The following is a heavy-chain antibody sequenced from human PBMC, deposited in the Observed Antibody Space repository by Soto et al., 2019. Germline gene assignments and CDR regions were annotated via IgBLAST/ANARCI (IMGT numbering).Heavy chain of an antibody. CDR3: ARDSREFSSSVGLDV. CDR1: GGSVNSDNYY. CDR2: LYYSGST. Sequence: QVQLQESGPGLVKPSETLSLTCTVSGGSVNSDNYYWSWIRQPPGKRLEWIGSLYYSGSTNYNPRLKARVTLSVDTSKNTFSLKLSSVTAAHTAVYFCARDSREFSSSVGLDVWGQGTTVSVSS. D-gene: IGHD3-10*01. V-gene: IGHV4-61*01. J-gene: IGHJ6*02.